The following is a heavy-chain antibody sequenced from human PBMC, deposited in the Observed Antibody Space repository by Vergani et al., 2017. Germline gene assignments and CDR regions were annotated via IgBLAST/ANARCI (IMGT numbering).Heavy chain of an antibody. CDR3: ARMGGYDEGDAFRIGYFDS. V-gene: IGHV4-31*03. Sequence: QVQLQESGPGLVKPSQTLSLTCSVSGDSISSGVYYWNWIRQHPGKGLEWIGYIYSTGSTHHNPSLRRRINMSVDTSKNQFNLKLNSVTAADTAMYYCARMGGYDEGDAFRIGYFDSWGPGILVTVSS. J-gene: IGHJ4*02. CDR1: GDSISSGVYY. D-gene: IGHD3-22*01. CDR2: IYSTGST.